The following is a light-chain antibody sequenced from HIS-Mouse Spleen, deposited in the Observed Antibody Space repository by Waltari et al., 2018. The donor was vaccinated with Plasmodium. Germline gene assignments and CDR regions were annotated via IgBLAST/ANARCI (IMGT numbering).Light chain of an antibody. Sequence: SYELTQPPSVSVSPGQTPRITCSGDALPKNSPYWYQQKPGQAPVLVIYEDSKRPSGIPERFSGSSSGTMATLTISGAQVEDEADYYCYSTDSSGNHRVFGGGTKLTVL. V-gene: IGLV3-10*01. CDR2: EDS. CDR3: YSTDSSGNHRV. CDR1: ALPKNS. J-gene: IGLJ3*02.